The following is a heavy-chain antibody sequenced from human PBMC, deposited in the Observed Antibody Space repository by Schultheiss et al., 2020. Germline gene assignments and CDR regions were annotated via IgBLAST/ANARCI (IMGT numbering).Heavy chain of an antibody. D-gene: IGHD3-3*01. CDR1: GYSFTSYW. CDR2: IYPGDSDT. Sequence: GGSLRLSCKGSGYSFTSYWIGWVRQMPGKGLEWMGIIYPGDSDTRYSPSFQGQVTISADKSISTAYLQLSSLKASDTAMYYCARQGNYDFWSGYYPHYYYYGMDVWGQGTTVTVSS. J-gene: IGHJ6*02. V-gene: IGHV5-51*01. CDR3: ARQGNYDFWSGYYPHYYYYGMDV.